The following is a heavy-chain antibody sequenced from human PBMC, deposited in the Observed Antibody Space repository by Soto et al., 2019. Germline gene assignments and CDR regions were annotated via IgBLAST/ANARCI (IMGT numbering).Heavy chain of an antibody. J-gene: IGHJ6*02. CDR2: IVVGSGNT. CDR3: AATPPLPYYYYGMDV. CDR1: GFTFTXSA. V-gene: IGHV1-58*01. Sequence: SVKVSCKGSGFTFTXSAVQWVRQARGQRLEWIGWIVVGSGNTNYAQKFQERVTITRDMSTSTAYMELSSLRSEDTAVYYCAATPPLPYYYYGMDVWGQGTTVTVSS.